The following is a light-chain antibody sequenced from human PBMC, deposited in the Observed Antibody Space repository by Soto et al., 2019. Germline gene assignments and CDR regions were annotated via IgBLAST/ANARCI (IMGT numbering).Light chain of an antibody. CDR1: QSVSSNY. Sequence: IVMTQSPATLSVSPGERATLSCRASQSVSSNYLAWYQQKPGQAPRLLIYGISSRATGIPDRFSGSGSGTDFTLTISRLEPEDFAVYYCEQYGSSPRTFGQGTKVDIK. CDR2: GIS. CDR3: EQYGSSPRT. V-gene: IGKV3-20*01. J-gene: IGKJ1*01.